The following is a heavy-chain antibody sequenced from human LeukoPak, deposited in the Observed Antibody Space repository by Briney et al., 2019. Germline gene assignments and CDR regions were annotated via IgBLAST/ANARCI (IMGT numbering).Heavy chain of an antibody. J-gene: IGHJ4*02. CDR1: GGSISSGGYS. D-gene: IGHD1-26*01. Sequence: SETLSLTCAVSGGSISSGGYSWSWIRQPPGKGLEWIGYIYYSGSTYYNPSLKSRVTISVDTSKNQFSLKLSSVTAADTAVYYCASPRRNSGTINWGQGTLVTVSS. V-gene: IGHV4-31*11. CDR3: ASPRRNSGTIN. CDR2: IYYSGST.